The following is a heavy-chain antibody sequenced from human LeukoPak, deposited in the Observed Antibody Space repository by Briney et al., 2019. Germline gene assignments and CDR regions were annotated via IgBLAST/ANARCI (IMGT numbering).Heavy chain of an antibody. CDR2: IKSKTDGGTT. Sequence: GGSLRLSCAASGFTFSNAWMSWVRQAPGKGLEWVGRIKSKTDGGTTDYAAPVKGRFTISRDNSKNTLYVQMNSLRDEDTALYYCAKDQRWESPHYLDSWGQGTLVTVSS. V-gene: IGHV3-15*01. D-gene: IGHD1-26*01. J-gene: IGHJ4*02. CDR1: GFTFSNAW. CDR3: AKDQRWESPHYLDS.